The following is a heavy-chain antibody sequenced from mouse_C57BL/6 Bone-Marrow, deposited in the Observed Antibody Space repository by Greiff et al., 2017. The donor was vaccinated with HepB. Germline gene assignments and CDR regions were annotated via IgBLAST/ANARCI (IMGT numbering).Heavy chain of an antibody. Sequence: EVQGVESGGGLVKPGGSLKLSCAASGFTFSDYGMHWVRQAPEKVLEWVAYISSGSSTIYYADTVKGRFTISRDNAKNTLFLQMTSLRSEDTAMYYCARKDSNYSYYYAMDYWGQGTSVTVSS. V-gene: IGHV5-17*01. CDR1: GFTFSDYG. D-gene: IGHD2-5*01. CDR3: ARKDSNYSYYYAMDY. CDR2: ISSGSSTI. J-gene: IGHJ4*01.